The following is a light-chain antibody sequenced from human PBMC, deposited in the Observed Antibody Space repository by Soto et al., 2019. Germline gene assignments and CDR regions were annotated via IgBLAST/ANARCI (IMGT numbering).Light chain of an antibody. Sequence: EMVLTQSPATLSFSPGGRATVSCRVSQSITIYVAWYQQKLGQAPRLLIYDASIRATGIPARFSGSGSGTDFTLTISSLAPEDFGVYYCQQRYSWPLTFGGGTKVEIK. CDR2: DAS. J-gene: IGKJ4*01. V-gene: IGKV3-11*01. CDR3: QQRYSWPLT. CDR1: QSITIY.